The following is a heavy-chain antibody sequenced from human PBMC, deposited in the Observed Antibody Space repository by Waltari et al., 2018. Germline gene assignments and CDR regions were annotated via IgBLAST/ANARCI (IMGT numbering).Heavy chain of an antibody. Sequence: QVQLQQWGAGLLKPSETLSLTCAVYGGSFSGYYWSWIRQPPGKGLEWIGEINHIGSTNYNPSLKSRVTISVDTSKNQFSLKLSSVTAADTAVYYCAREGHYDFWSGYPAAFDIWGQGTMVTVSS. D-gene: IGHD3-3*01. J-gene: IGHJ3*02. CDR3: AREGHYDFWSGYPAAFDI. CDR1: GGSFSGYY. V-gene: IGHV4-34*01. CDR2: INHIGST.